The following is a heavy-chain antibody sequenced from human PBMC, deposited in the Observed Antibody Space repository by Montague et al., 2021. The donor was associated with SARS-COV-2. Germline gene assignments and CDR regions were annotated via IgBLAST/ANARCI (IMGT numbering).Heavy chain of an antibody. CDR1: GFSLSTSGMC. Sequence: PALVKPTQTLTLTCTFSGFSLSTSGMCVSWIRQPPGKALEWLARIYWDDDKYYSTSLKTRLTISKDTAKNQVVLTMTNMDPVDTATYYCARTTYDIWTGSLSAVDYWGQGTLVTVSS. CDR3: ARTTYDIWTGSLSAVDY. J-gene: IGHJ4*02. V-gene: IGHV2-70*11. CDR2: IYWDDDK. D-gene: IGHD3-9*01.